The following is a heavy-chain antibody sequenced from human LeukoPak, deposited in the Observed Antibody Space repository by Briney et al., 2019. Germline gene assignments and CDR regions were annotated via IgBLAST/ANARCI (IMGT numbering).Heavy chain of an antibody. Sequence: ASVKVSCKASGYTFTGYYMHWVRQAPGQGLEWMGRISPNSGGTNYAQKFQGRVTMTRDTSISTAYMELSRLRSDDTAVYYCARTRESSSGWYPYYYYYYMDVWGKGTTVTVSS. D-gene: IGHD6-19*01. CDR1: GYTFTGYY. CDR3: ARTRESSSGWYPYYYYYYMDV. CDR2: ISPNSGGT. J-gene: IGHJ6*03. V-gene: IGHV1-2*06.